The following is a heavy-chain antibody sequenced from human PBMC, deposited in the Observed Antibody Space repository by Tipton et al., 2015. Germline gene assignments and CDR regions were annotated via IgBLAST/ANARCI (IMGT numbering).Heavy chain of an antibody. J-gene: IGHJ5*02. Sequence: TLSLTCTVSGGSISSYHWSWIRQPAGKGLEWIGRIWIVGSGDYNPSLRSRVTMSVDKSKNQFSLRLSSVTAADTAVYYCARGGNNWFDPWGQGTLVTVSS. V-gene: IGHV4-4*07. D-gene: IGHD2-15*01. CDR2: IWIVGSG. CDR1: GGSISSYH. CDR3: ARGGNNWFDP.